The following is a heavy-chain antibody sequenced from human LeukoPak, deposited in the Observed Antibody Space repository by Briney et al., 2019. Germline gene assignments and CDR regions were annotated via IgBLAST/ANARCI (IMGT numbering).Heavy chain of an antibody. CDR2: INSDGSST. D-gene: IGHD6-13*01. CDR1: GFTFSSYW. J-gene: IGHJ3*02. Sequence: PGGSLRLSCAASGFTFSSYWMHWVRQAPGKGLVWVSRINSDGSSTSYADSVKGRFTISRDNAKNTLYLQMNSLRAEDTAVYYCARGASSRFGGAFDIWGQGTMVTVSS. V-gene: IGHV3-74*01. CDR3: ARGASSRFGGAFDI.